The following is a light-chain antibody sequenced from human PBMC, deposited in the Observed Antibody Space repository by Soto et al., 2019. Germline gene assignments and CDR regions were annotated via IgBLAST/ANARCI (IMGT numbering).Light chain of an antibody. CDR2: EVS. CDR3: GSYTGNIYV. Sequence: QSALTQPASVSGSPGQSITIYCTGTSGDVGGYKFVPWYQQHPGKAPKLMIYEVSNRPSGVSSRFSGSKSGNTASLTISGLQAEDEADYFCGSYTGNIYVFRDLTTVTV. V-gene: IGLV2-14*01. J-gene: IGLJ1*01. CDR1: SGDVGGYKF.